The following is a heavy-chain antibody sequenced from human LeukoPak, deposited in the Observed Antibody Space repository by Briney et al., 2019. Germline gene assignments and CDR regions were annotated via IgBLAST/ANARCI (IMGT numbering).Heavy chain of an antibody. Sequence: GGSLRLSCAASGFRFSSYAMSWVRQAPGKGLEWVSAISGSGVSTYYADSVKGRFTVSRDNSKNTLYLQMNSLRAEDTAVYYCSGEGVGAEEPPPMSFDIWGQGTMVTVSS. CDR3: SGEGVGAEEPPPMSFDI. CDR1: GFRFSSYA. V-gene: IGHV3-23*01. D-gene: IGHD1-26*01. J-gene: IGHJ3*02. CDR2: ISGSGVST.